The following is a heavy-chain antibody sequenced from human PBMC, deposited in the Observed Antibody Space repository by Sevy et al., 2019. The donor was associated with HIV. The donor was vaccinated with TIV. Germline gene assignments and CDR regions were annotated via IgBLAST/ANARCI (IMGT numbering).Heavy chain of an antibody. Sequence: GGSLRLSCAASGFTFSSYAMSWVRQAPGKGLEWVSAISGSGYLTYYTDSVKGRFTISRDNSKNTLYLQMNSLRAEDTAVYYCAKEGGGYYYDSSSLFDYWGQGTLVTVSS. CDR1: GFTFSSYA. D-gene: IGHD3-22*01. CDR2: ISGSGYLT. V-gene: IGHV3-23*01. J-gene: IGHJ4*02. CDR3: AKEGGGYYYDSSSLFDY.